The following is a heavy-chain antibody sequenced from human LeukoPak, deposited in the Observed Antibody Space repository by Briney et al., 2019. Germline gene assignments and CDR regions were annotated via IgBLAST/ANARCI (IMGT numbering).Heavy chain of an antibody. J-gene: IGHJ2*01. CDR2: ISSSSSTI. Sequence: GGSLRLSCAASGFTFSSYSMNWVRQAPGKGLEWVSYISSSSSTIYYADSVKGRFTISRDNAKNSLYLQMNSLRAEDTAVYYCAKVPYYDFWSGLDWYFDLWGYGTLVTVSS. V-gene: IGHV3-48*04. CDR3: AKVPYYDFWSGLDWYFDL. CDR1: GFTFSSYS. D-gene: IGHD3-3*01.